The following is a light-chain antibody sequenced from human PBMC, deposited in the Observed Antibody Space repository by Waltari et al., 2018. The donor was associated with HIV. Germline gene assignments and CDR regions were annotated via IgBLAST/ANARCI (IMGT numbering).Light chain of an antibody. CDR2: DVT. Sequence: QSALTQPRSVSGSPGQSVTISCTGTSSDVGDYNYNYVSWYQQHPGKAPKLMVFDVTKRPSGGPDRFSVSKSGDTASLTISGLQADDEADYYVCSYAGSLYVVGTGTKVTVL. CDR1: SSDVGDYNYNY. CDR3: CSYAGSLYV. J-gene: IGLJ1*01. V-gene: IGLV2-11*01.